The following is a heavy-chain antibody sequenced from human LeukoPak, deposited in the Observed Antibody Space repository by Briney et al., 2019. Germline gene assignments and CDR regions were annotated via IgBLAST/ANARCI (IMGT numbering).Heavy chain of an antibody. V-gene: IGHV5-51*01. D-gene: IGHD3-10*01. CDR2: IYPGDSDT. Sequence: GESLKISCKGSGYSFTRYWIAWVRQMPGKGLEWMEIIYPGDSDTRYSPPFQGQVTISADKSISTAYLQWSSLKASDTAMYYCARLVGSGSYQYYYYYYYMDVWGKGTTVTVSS. CDR3: ARLVGSGSYQYYYYYYYMDV. CDR1: GYSFTRYW. J-gene: IGHJ6*03.